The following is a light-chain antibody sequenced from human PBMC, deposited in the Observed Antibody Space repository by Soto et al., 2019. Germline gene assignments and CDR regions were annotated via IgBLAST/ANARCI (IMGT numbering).Light chain of an antibody. CDR2: TAS. CDR3: QQSYSSPRT. V-gene: IGKV1-39*01. J-gene: IGKJ1*01. Sequence: DIQMPQSPSTLSGSVGDSVPITGRASQSISTFLNWYQQKPGKAPKLLISTASSLQSGVPSTFSGSGSGTDFTLTIRSLQPEESATYYCQQSYSSPRTVGHGTKVDIK. CDR1: QSISTF.